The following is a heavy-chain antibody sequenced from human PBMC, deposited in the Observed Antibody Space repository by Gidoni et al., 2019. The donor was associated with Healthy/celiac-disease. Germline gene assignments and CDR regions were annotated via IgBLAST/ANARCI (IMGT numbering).Heavy chain of an antibody. CDR3: ARDDSSSWYGNWFDP. J-gene: IGHJ5*02. D-gene: IGHD6-13*01. Sequence: QVQLVESGGGVVQPGRSLRLSCAASGFTFRSYGMHWVRQAPGKGLEWVAVIWYDGSNKYYADSVKGRFTISRDNSKNTLYLQMNSLRAEDTAVYYCARDDSSSWYGNWFDPWGQGTLVTVSS. CDR1: GFTFRSYG. V-gene: IGHV3-33*01. CDR2: IWYDGSNK.